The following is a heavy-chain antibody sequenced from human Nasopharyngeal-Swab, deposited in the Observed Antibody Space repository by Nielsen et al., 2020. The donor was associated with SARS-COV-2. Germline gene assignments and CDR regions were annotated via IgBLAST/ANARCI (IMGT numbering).Heavy chain of an antibody. D-gene: IGHD3-3*01. CDR2: IYYSGST. CDR3: ARSGDDFWSGYFDY. Sequence: SETLSLTCTVSGGSVSSGSYYWSWIRQPPGKGLEWIGYIYYSGSTNYNPSLKSRVTISVDTSKNQFSLKLGSVTAADTAVYYCARSGDDFWSGYFDYWGQGTLVTVSS. V-gene: IGHV4-61*01. J-gene: IGHJ4*02. CDR1: GGSVSSGSYY.